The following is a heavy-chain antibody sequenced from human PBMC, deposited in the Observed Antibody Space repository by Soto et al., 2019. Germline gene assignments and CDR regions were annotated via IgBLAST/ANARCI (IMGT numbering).Heavy chain of an antibody. J-gene: IGHJ6*02. CDR3: ARDPLYDILTGHYYYYGMDV. D-gene: IGHD3-9*01. CDR2: IYHSGST. Sequence: SETLSLTCAVSGDSISSSNWWSWVRQPPGKGLEWIGEIYHSGSTNYNPSLKSRVTISVDKSKNQFSLKLSSVTAADTAVYYCARDPLYDILTGHYYYYGMDVWGQGTTVTVS. CDR1: GDSISSSNW. V-gene: IGHV4-4*02.